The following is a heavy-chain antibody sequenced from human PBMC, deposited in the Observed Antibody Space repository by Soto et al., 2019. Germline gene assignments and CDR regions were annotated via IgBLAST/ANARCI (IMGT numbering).Heavy chain of an antibody. V-gene: IGHV3-33*01. CDR1: GFIFSSYG. CDR3: ASSAA. Sequence: GGSLRLSCAASGFIFSSYGMHWVRPAPGKGLEWVAVIWYDGSNTYYADPVKGRFTISRDNSRNTLFLQMNSLRDEDTAVYYCASSAAWGRGTLVTVSS. J-gene: IGHJ5*02. CDR2: IWYDGSNT. D-gene: IGHD6-19*01.